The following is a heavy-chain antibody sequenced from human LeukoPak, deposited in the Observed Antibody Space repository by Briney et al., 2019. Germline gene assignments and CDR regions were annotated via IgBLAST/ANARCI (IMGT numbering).Heavy chain of an antibody. V-gene: IGHV4-59*01. D-gene: IGHD6-19*01. J-gene: IGHJ5*02. CDR1: GGSISSYY. CDR3: ARVYSSGWYDWFDP. Sequence: SETLSLTCTVSGGSISSYYWSWIRQPPGKGLEWIGYIYHSGSTNYNPSLKSRVTISVDTSKNQFSLKLSSVTAADTAVYYCARVYSSGWYDWFDPWGQGTLVTVSS. CDR2: IYHSGST.